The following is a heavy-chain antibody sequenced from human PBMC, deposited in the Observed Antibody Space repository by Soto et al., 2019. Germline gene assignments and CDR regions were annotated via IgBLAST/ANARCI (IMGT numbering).Heavy chain of an antibody. V-gene: IGHV4-34*01. Sequence: QVQLQQWGAGLLKPSETLSLTCAVYGGSFSGYYWSWIRQPPGKGLEWIGEINHSGSTNYNPSLKSRVPISVDTSKNQFSLKLSSVTPPGTAVYYCSRGIGYCRSTSCYTVGYFDYWGQGTLVTVSS. CDR2: INHSGST. CDR1: GGSFSGYY. D-gene: IGHD2-2*02. CDR3: SRGIGYCRSTSCYTVGYFDY. J-gene: IGHJ4*02.